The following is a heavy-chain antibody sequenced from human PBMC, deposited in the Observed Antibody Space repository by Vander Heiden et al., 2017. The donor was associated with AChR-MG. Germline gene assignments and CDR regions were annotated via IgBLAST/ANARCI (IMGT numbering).Heavy chain of an antibody. CDR1: GFTFKDAW. V-gene: IGHV3-15*01. J-gene: IGHJ5*02. D-gene: IGHD1-7*01. Sequence: DVHLLDSGGGLVKPGGSLRLSCAVSGFTFKDAWMNWVRQAPGKGLEWIGRIKSNSDGGTTDHAAPVKGRFTISRDDSKNTLYLQMDSLKTEDTGVYYCTTLSLWNYVLETWGQGSLVTVSS. CDR3: TTLSLWNYVLET. CDR2: IKSNSDGGTT.